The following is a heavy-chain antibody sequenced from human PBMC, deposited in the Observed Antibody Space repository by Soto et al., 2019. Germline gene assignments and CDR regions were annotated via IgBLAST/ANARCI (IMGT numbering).Heavy chain of an antibody. J-gene: IGHJ3*02. Sequence: GASVKVSCKASGYTFTGYYMHWVRQAPGQGLEWMGWINPNSGGTNYAQKFQGWVTMTRDTSISTAYMELSRLRSDDTAVYYCARVFIAAAGTPVGGSGAFDIWGQGTMVTVSS. V-gene: IGHV1-2*04. CDR3: ARVFIAAAGTPVGGSGAFDI. CDR2: INPNSGGT. CDR1: GYTFTGYY. D-gene: IGHD6-13*01.